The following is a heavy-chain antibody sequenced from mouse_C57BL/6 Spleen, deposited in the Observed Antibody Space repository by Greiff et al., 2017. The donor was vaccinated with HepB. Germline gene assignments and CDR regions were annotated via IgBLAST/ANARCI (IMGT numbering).Heavy chain of an antibody. V-gene: IGHV1-47*01. J-gene: IGHJ3*01. CDR3: AIHYYGSTPFAY. CDR1: GYTFTTYP. CDR2: FHPYNDDT. Sequence: VKLQESGAELVKPGASVKMSCKASGYTFTTYPIEWMKQNHGKSLEWIGNFHPYNDDTKYNEKFKGKATLNVEKSSSTVYLELSRLTSDDSAVYYCAIHYYGSTPFAYWGQGTLVTVSA. D-gene: IGHD1-1*01.